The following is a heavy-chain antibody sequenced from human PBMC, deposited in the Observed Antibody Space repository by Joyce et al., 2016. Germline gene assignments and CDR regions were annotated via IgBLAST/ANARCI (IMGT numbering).Heavy chain of an antibody. J-gene: IGHJ6*02. CDR1: GGAFSNFT. Sequence: QVLLVQSGATVKRPGSSLRVSCKSSGGAFSNFTVNWVRQAPGQRLVGMGGIIPCVGAAKYAEHFQGRVTLTADLSTRTAYMERSSLTSADTAVYYCARGGTSSDHYFFYTLDVWGPGTTVIVSS. CDR2: IIPCVGAA. V-gene: IGHV1-69*12. D-gene: IGHD1-14*01. CDR3: ARGGTSSDHYFFYTLDV.